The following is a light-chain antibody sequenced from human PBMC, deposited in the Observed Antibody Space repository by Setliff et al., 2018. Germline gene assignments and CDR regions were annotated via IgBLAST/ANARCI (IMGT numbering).Light chain of an antibody. J-gene: IGLJ3*02. Sequence: QSALPQPPSVSGAPGQRVTISCTGSSSNMGAGFSVHWYQQLPGTAPKLLIYGDTNRPSGVPDRFSGSKSGTSASLAITGLQAEDEADYYCQSYDSSLRGWEMFGGGTKVTVL. V-gene: IGLV1-40*01. CDR3: QSYDSSLRGWEM. CDR2: GDT. CDR1: SSNMGAGFS.